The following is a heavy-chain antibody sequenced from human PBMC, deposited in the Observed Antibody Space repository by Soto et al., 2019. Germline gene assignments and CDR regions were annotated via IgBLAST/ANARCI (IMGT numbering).Heavy chain of an antibody. CDR3: ARDRRAGVIEYVIDV. J-gene: IGHJ6*02. Sequence: CPASRFTYSISAGPWVRQAPGKGLGWVPVISSEGRNEYCPDSGKGRFTISRDDSTKTLYLQMNGQRAEDTAVYYFARDRRAGVIEYVIDVWGQGSTVTVSS. CDR2: ISSEGRNE. D-gene: IGHD1-26*01. V-gene: IGHV3-30*04. CDR1: RFTYSISA.